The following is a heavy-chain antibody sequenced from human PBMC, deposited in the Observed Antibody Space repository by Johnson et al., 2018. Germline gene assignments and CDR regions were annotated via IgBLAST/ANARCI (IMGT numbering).Heavy chain of an antibody. V-gene: IGHV3-7*01. D-gene: IGHD1-26*01. CDR2: IKKDGREK. J-gene: IGHJ1*01. CDR3: VGGVGWILQH. Sequence: VQLVQSGGGLVPPGGSLRLSCAASGFTFSNYWMFWVRQAPGKGLEWVATIKKDGREKLYVDSVKGRFSMSRDNAKNSLYLQMNSLRDEDTAVYYCVGGVGWILQHWGQGTLVSVSS. CDR1: GFTFSNYW.